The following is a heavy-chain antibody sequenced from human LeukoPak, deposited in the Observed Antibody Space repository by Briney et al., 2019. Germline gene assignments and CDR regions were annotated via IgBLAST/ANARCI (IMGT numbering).Heavy chain of an antibody. V-gene: IGHV1-8*01. CDR1: GYTFTSYD. D-gene: IGHD4-17*01. Sequence: GASVKVSCKASGYTFTSYDINWVRQATGQGLEWMGWMNPNSGNTGYAQKFQGRVTMTRNTSISTAYMELSSLRSEDTAVYYRARGKRYYGDYVLFYWGQGTLVTVSS. CDR3: ARGKRYYGDYVLFY. J-gene: IGHJ4*02. CDR2: MNPNSGNT.